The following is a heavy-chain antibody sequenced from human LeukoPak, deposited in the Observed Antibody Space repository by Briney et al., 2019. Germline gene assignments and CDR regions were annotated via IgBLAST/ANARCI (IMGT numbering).Heavy chain of an antibody. CDR2: ISGSGGST. CDR3: AKDLRPGTRQYYFDY. Sequence: LSLTCAVSGGSISSGGYSWSWVRQAPGKGLEWVSAISGSGGSTYYADSVKGRFTISRDNSKNTLYLQMNSLRAEDTAVYYCAKDLRPGTRQYYFDYWGQGTLVTVSS. D-gene: IGHD1-1*01. CDR1: GGSISSGGYS. V-gene: IGHV3-23*01. J-gene: IGHJ4*02.